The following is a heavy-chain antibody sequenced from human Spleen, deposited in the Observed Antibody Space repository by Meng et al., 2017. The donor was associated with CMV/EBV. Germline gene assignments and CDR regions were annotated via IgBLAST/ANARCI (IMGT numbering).Heavy chain of an antibody. CDR2: INSGGSVT. D-gene: IGHD2-2*01. CDR3: ARVVPDYAYYYYHGMDV. J-gene: IGHJ6*02. CDR1: EFTFSRYS. Sequence: GGSLRLSCVASEFTFSRYSMTWVRQAPGKGLGWVSYINSGGSVTSYADSVKGRVTIARDNAKNTLYLQINSLRAEDTAVYFCARVVPDYAYYYYHGMDVWGQGTTVTVSS. V-gene: IGHV3-48*04.